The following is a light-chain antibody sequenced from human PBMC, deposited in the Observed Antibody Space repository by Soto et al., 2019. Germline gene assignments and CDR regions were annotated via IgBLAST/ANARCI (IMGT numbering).Light chain of an antibody. CDR1: SSDVGSYNL. J-gene: IGLJ1*01. Sequence: QAVVTQPASESGSPGQSITISCTGTSSDVGSYNLVSWYQQHPGKAPKLMIYEGSKRPSGVSNRFSGSKSGDTASLTISGLQAEDDADYYCCSYAGTSTYVFGTGTKVTVL. CDR2: EGS. V-gene: IGLV2-23*01. CDR3: CSYAGTSTYV.